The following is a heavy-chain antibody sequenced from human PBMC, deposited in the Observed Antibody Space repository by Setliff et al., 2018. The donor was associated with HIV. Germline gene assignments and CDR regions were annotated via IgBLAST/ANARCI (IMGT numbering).Heavy chain of an antibody. CDR3: AARHITMIVVGLGY. D-gene: IGHD3-22*01. J-gene: IGHJ4*02. CDR2: IYTNGNT. Sequence: SETLSLTCTVSGGSISRGSYYWSWIRQPAGKGLEWIGRIYTNGNTNYNPSLKSRVTVSADTSKNQFSLKLTSVTAADTAVYYCAARHITMIVVGLGYWGQGTLVTVSS. V-gene: IGHV4-61*02. CDR1: GGSISRGSYY.